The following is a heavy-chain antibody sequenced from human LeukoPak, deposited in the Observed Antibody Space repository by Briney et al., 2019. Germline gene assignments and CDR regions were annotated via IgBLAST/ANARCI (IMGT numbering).Heavy chain of an antibody. J-gene: IGHJ5*02. D-gene: IGHD3-10*01. Sequence: ASVKVSCKASGGTFSSYAISWVRQAPGQGLEWMGRIIPIFGTANYAQKFQGRVTITTDESTSTAYMELSSLRSEDTAVYYCASTPYYYGSGSPNWFDPWGQGTLVTVSS. CDR1: GGTFSSYA. CDR3: ASTPYYYGSGSPNWFDP. V-gene: IGHV1-69*05. CDR2: IIPIFGTA.